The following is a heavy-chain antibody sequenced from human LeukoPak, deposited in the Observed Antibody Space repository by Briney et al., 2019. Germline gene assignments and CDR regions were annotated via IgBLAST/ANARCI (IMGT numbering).Heavy chain of an antibody. Sequence: GGSLRLPCAASGFTFSSYGMHWVRQAPGKGLEWVAVISYDGSKKFYVDSVKGRFSISRDTSKNTVYLQMNSLRVEDTAVYYCARGNYGDFGALDYWGQGTLVTVSS. D-gene: IGHD4-17*01. CDR3: ARGNYGDFGALDY. V-gene: IGHV3-30*03. CDR1: GFTFSSYG. J-gene: IGHJ4*02. CDR2: ISYDGSKK.